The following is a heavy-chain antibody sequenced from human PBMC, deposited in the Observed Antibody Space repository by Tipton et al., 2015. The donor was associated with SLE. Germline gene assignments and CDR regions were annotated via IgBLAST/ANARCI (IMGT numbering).Heavy chain of an antibody. Sequence: SLRLSCVDSGFNFNIYAVNWVRQAPGKGLQWVAAISGSGDSTYYADSVRGRFTVSRDKSKNTLYLQMNSLRAEDTAVYYCAAYHYDASGDQYMDVWGKGTTVTVSS. D-gene: IGHD3-22*01. CDR2: ISGSGDST. CDR3: AAYHYDASGDQYMDV. CDR1: GFNFNIYA. V-gene: IGHV3-23*01. J-gene: IGHJ6*03.